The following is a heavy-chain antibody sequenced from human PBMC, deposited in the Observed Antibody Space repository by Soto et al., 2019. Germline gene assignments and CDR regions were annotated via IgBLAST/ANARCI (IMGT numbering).Heavy chain of an antibody. D-gene: IGHD3-22*01. J-gene: IGHJ4*02. V-gene: IGHV4-34*01. CDR1: GQSFSGYY. CDR3: ASHSYYDSNGYSSTDRFFDY. Sequence: SETLSLTCACYGQSFSGYYWTWIRQRPGKGLEGIGEINHSGSTNYNPALKSRVTISVDTSKNQFSLKLSSVTAADTAVYYCASHSYYDSNGYSSTDRFFDYWGLGTLVT. CDR2: INHSGST.